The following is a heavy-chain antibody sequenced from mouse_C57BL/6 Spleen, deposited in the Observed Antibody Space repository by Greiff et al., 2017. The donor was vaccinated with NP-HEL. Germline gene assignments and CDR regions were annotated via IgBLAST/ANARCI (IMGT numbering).Heavy chain of an antibody. D-gene: IGHD4-1*01. Sequence: EVKLMESGGGLVKPGGSLKLSCAASGFTFSSYAMSWVRQTPEKRLEWVATISDGGSYTYYPDNVKGRFTISRDNAKNNLYLQMSHLKSEDTAMYYCAREKGLGRAMDYWGQGTSVTVSS. CDR1: GFTFSSYA. V-gene: IGHV5-4*01. CDR3: AREKGLGRAMDY. CDR2: ISDGGSYT. J-gene: IGHJ4*01.